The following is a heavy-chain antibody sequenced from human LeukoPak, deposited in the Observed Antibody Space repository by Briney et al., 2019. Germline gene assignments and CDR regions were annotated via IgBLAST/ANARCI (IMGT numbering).Heavy chain of an antibody. D-gene: IGHD4-11*01. Sequence: SETLSLTCTVSGGSISSSSYYWGWIRQPPGKGLEWIGSIYYSGSTYYSPSLKSRVTISVDTSKNQFSLKLSPVTAADTAVYYCAREQTTVTTEWFDPWGQGTLVTVSS. V-gene: IGHV4-39*01. CDR2: IYYSGST. J-gene: IGHJ5*02. CDR3: AREQTTVTTEWFDP. CDR1: GGSISSSSYY.